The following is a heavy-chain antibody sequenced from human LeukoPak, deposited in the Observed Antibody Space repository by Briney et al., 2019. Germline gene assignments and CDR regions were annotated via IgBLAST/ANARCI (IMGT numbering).Heavy chain of an antibody. V-gene: IGHV1-69*13. CDR2: IIPIFGTA. CDR1: GGTFSSYA. J-gene: IGHJ4*02. Sequence: SVKVSCKASGGTFSSYAISWVRQAPGQGLEWMGGIIPIFGTANYAQKFQGRVTITADESTSKAYMELSSLRSEDTAGYYCARDQSYCSGTDFDYRGQGTLVTVSS. CDR3: ARDQSYCSGTDFDY. D-gene: IGHD3-10*01.